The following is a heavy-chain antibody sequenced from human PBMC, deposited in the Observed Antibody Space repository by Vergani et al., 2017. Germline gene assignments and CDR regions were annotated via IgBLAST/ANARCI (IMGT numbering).Heavy chain of an antibody. Sequence: QVQLPQWGAGLLKPSETLSLTCAVYGGSFSGYYWSWIRQPPGKGLEWIGEINHSGSTNYNPSLKSRVTISVDTSKNQFSLKLSSVTAADTAVYYCARGLPARGGYSPFDYWGQGTLVTVSS. D-gene: IGHD3-10*01. J-gene: IGHJ4*02. CDR2: INHSGST. CDR3: ARGLPARGGYSPFDY. V-gene: IGHV4-34*01. CDR1: GGSFSGYY.